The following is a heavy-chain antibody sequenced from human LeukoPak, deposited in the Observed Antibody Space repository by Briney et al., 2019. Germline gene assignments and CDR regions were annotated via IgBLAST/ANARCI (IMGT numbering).Heavy chain of an antibody. D-gene: IGHD2-21*02. CDR2: ISRGSSTI. Sequence: GGSLRLSCAASGSTFSSYTMNWVRQAPGKGLEWVSYISRGSSTIYYADSVKGRFTISRDNAKNSLYLQMNSLRDEDTAVYYCARECGGDCYTWFDPWGQGTLVTVSS. V-gene: IGHV3-48*02. CDR1: GSTFSSYT. J-gene: IGHJ5*02. CDR3: ARECGGDCYTWFDP.